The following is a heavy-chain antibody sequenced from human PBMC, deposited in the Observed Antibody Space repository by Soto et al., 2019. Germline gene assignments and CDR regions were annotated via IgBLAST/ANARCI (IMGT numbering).Heavy chain of an antibody. V-gene: IGHV3-23*01. CDR1: GFTFSTYT. J-gene: IGHJ4*02. Sequence: GGSLRLSCAASGFTFSTYTMSWVRRAPRKGLEWVSAISGSGASPSYADSVQGRFTISRDNPKRTLYLQMNNLRAEDTAVYYCAKARCSTTNCYVPDYWGQGTLVTVSS. CDR3: AKARCSTTNCYVPDY. CDR2: ISGSGASP. D-gene: IGHD2-2*01.